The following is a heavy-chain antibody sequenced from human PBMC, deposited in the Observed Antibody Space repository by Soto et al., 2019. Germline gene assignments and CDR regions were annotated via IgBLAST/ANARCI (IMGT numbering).Heavy chain of an antibody. CDR1: GGTFSNHA. CDR3: ARGPDRSGFYLFDY. CDR2: IIPLSGTT. D-gene: IGHD3-22*01. J-gene: IGHJ4*02. V-gene: IGHV1-69*13. Sequence: SVKVSCKASGGTFSNHAISWVRQARGQGPEWMGGIIPLSGTTNYVQKFQGRVTITADESMTTAYMELSSLRYEDTAVYYCARGPDRSGFYLFDYWGQGTLVTVSS.